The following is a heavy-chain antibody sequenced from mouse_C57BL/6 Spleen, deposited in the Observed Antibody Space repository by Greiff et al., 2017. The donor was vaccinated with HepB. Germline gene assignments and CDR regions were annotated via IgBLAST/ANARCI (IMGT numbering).Heavy chain of an antibody. CDR2: IYPGDGDT. Sequence: QVQLQQSGPELVKPGASVKISCKASGYAFSSSWMNWVKQRPGKGLEWIGRIYPGDGDTNYNGKFKGKATLTADKSSSTAYMQLSSLTSEDSAVYFCTITTVVAPVAYWGQGTLVTVSA. CDR1: GYAFSSSW. D-gene: IGHD1-1*01. V-gene: IGHV1-82*01. CDR3: TITTVVAPVAY. J-gene: IGHJ3*01.